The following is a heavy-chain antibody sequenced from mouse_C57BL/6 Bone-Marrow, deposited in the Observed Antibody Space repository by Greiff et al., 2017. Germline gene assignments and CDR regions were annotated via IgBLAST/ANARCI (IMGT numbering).Heavy chain of an antibody. Sequence: EVKVEESGGGLVQPGGSMKLSCVASGFTFSNYWMNWVRQSPEKGLEWVAQIRLKSDNYATHYAESVKGRFTISRDDSKSSVYLQMNNLRAEDTGIYYCTGGGRARYWGQGTTLTVSS. D-gene: IGHD3-1*01. V-gene: IGHV6-3*01. J-gene: IGHJ2*01. CDR2: IRLKSDNYAT. CDR1: GFTFSNYW. CDR3: TGGGRARY.